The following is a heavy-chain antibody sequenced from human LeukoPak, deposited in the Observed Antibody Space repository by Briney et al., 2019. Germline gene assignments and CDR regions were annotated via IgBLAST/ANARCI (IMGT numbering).Heavy chain of an antibody. Sequence: ASVRVSCKASGYTFTSYGISWVRQAPGQGLEWMGWISAYNGNTNYAQKLQGRVTMTTDTSTSTAYMELRGLRSDDTAVYYCARDPKYGVVWFDPWGQGTLVTVSS. V-gene: IGHV1-18*01. D-gene: IGHD4-17*01. CDR2: ISAYNGNT. CDR3: ARDPKYGVVWFDP. CDR1: GYTFTSYG. J-gene: IGHJ5*02.